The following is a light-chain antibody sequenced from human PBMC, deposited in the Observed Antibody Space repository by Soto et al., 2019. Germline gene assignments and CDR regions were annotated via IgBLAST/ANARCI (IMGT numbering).Light chain of an antibody. V-gene: IGKV3-20*01. Sequence: EIVLTQSPGTLSLSPGERATLPCRASQSVSSGYLAWYQQKPGQTPRLLIYEASSRATGIPDRFTGSGSGTDFTLTISRLDPEDFAVYYCQQYSSSPITFGQGTRLEIK. CDR2: EAS. J-gene: IGKJ5*01. CDR3: QQYSSSPIT. CDR1: QSVSSGY.